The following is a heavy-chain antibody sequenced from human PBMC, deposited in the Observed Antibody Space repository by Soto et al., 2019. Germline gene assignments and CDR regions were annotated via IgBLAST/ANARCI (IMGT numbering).Heavy chain of an antibody. CDR2: IYYSGST. J-gene: IGHJ6*02. Sequence: SETLSLTCTVSGGSISSGGYYWSWIRQHPGKGLEWIGYIYYSGSTYYNPSLKSRVTISVDTSKNQFSLKLSSVTAADTAVYYCARERWKGVAGTRNYYYYGMDVWGQGTTVTGSS. CDR3: ARERWKGVAGTRNYYYYGMDV. D-gene: IGHD6-19*01. CDR1: GGSISSGGYY. V-gene: IGHV4-31*03.